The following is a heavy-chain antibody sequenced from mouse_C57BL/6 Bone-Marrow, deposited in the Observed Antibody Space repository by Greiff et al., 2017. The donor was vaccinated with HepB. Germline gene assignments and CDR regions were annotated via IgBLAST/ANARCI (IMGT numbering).Heavy chain of an antibody. CDR2: ISSGGSYT. CDR3: ARGNYYGRGYFDY. V-gene: IGHV5-6*01. J-gene: IGHJ2*01. CDR1: GFTFSSYG. D-gene: IGHD1-1*01. Sequence: EVQRVESGGDLVKPGGSLKLSCAASGFTFSSYGMSWVRQTPDKRLEWVATISSGGSYTYYPDSVKGRFTISRDNAKNTLYLQMSSLKSEDTAMYYCARGNYYGRGYFDYWGQGTTLTVSS.